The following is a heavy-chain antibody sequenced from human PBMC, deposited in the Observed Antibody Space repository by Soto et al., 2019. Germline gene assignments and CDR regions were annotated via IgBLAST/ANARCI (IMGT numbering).Heavy chain of an antibody. CDR1: GFTFSSYW. V-gene: IGHV3-7*03. CDR2: IKQDGSEK. D-gene: IGHD1-26*01. CDR3: GKGRSYYYYYGVDV. J-gene: IGHJ6*02. Sequence: GGSLRLSCAASGFTFSSYWMSWVRQAPGKGLEWVANIKQDGSEKYYVDSVKGRFTISRDNAKNSLYLQMNSLRAEDTAVYYCGKGRSYYYYYGVDVWGQGTTVTVSS.